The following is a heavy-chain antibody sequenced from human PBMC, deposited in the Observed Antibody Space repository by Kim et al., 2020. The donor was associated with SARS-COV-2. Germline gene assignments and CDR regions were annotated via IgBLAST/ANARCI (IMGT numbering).Heavy chain of an antibody. D-gene: IGHD4-4*01. J-gene: IGHJ4*02. CDR3: ASSHLTTAKAWDY. V-gene: IGHV3-11*06. Sequence: YADSVKGRFTISRDNAKNSLYLQMNSLRAEDTAVYYCASSHLTTAKAWDYWGQGTLVTVSS.